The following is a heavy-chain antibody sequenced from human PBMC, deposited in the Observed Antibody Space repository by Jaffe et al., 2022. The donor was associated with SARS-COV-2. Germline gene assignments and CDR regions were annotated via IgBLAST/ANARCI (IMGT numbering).Heavy chain of an antibody. CDR1: GFTFSSYA. Sequence: QVQLVESGGGVVQPGRSLRLSCAASGFTFSSYAMHWVRQAPGKGLEWVAVISYDGSNKYYADSVKGRFTISRDNSKNTLYLQMNSLRAEDTAVYYCARAADCSGGSCYPNWFDPWGQGTLVTVSS. CDR2: ISYDGSNK. D-gene: IGHD2-15*01. J-gene: IGHJ5*02. V-gene: IGHV3-30*04. CDR3: ARAADCSGGSCYPNWFDP.